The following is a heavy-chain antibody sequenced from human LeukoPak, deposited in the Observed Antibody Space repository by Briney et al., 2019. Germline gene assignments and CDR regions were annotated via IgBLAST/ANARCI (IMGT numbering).Heavy chain of an antibody. CDR2: IYYSGST. J-gene: IGHJ4*02. CDR3: ASSSRDSSGWSYYFDY. CDR1: VGSISSYY. Sequence: PSETLSLTCTVSVGSISSYYWSWIRQPPGKGREWIGYIYYSGSTNYNPSLKSRVTISVDTSKNQFSLKLSSVTAADTAVYYCASSSRDSSGWSYYFDYWGQGTLVTVSS. D-gene: IGHD6-19*01. V-gene: IGHV4-59*08.